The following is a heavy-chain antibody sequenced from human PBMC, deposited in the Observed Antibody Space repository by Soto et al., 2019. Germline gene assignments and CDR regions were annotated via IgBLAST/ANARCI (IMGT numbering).Heavy chain of an antibody. V-gene: IGHV4-34*01. Sequence: SETLSLTCAVYGGSFSGYYWSWIRQPPGKGLEWIGEINHSGSTNYNPSLKSRVTISVDTSKNQFSLKLSSVTAADTAVYYCARGTAAAGRADWFDPWGQGTLVTVSS. CDR3: ARGTAAAGRADWFDP. CDR1: GGSFSGYY. J-gene: IGHJ5*02. D-gene: IGHD6-13*01. CDR2: INHSGST.